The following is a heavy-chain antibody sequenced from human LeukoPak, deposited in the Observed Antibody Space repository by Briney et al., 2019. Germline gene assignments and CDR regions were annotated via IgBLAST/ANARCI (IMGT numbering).Heavy chain of an antibody. Sequence: ASVKVSCKASGYTFTSYGIIWVRQAPGQGLEWMGWISAYNSNTHYAQKLQGRVTMTTDTSTSTAYMEVRSLRSDDTAVYYCAREVGRGFDYWGQGTLVTVSS. V-gene: IGHV1-18*01. CDR1: GYTFTSYG. D-gene: IGHD1-26*01. CDR2: ISAYNSNT. CDR3: AREVGRGFDY. J-gene: IGHJ4*02.